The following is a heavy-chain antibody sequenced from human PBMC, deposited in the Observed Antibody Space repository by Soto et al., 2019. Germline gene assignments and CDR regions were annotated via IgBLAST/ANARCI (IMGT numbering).Heavy chain of an antibody. Sequence: ASVKVSCKASGYTFRSYGISWVRQAPGQGLEWVGWISAYNGDTHYAPKFQDRITLTTETSTDTAYMELRSLRLDDTAVYYCARQSTGYSVEVDYWGQGTLVTVSS. CDR1: GYTFRSYG. D-gene: IGHD6-13*01. V-gene: IGHV1-18*04. J-gene: IGHJ4*02. CDR3: ARQSTGYSVEVDY. CDR2: ISAYNGDT.